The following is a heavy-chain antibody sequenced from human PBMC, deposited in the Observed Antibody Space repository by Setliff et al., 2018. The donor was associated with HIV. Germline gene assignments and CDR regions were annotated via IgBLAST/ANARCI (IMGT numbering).Heavy chain of an antibody. J-gene: IGHJ6*02. CDR1: GFTFSNSW. Sequence: PGGSLRLSCAASGFTFSNSWMHWVRQAPGKGLVWVSRINTDGSSATYADSVKGRFTISRDNSKNTLYLQMNSLRAEDTAVYYCAKRAQIYYYYYGMDVWGQGTTVTVSS. V-gene: IGHV3-74*03. D-gene: IGHD6-25*01. CDR2: INTDGSSA. CDR3: AKRAQIYYYYYGMDV.